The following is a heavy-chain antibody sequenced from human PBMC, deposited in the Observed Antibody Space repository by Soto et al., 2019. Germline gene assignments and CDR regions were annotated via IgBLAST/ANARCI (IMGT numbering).Heavy chain of an antibody. V-gene: IGHV1-18*01. Sequence: QVQLVQSGPEVKKPGASVKVSCKGSGYTFSNYGVTWVRQAPGQGLERLGWVSAYNRNTDYAQKFEDRATKTIDTSTNTAYLELRGLTPDDTAVYDCARERRWEPLLYWGQGTL. CDR1: GYTFSNYG. D-gene: IGHD1-26*01. J-gene: IGHJ4*02. CDR2: VSAYNRNT. CDR3: ARERRWEPLLY.